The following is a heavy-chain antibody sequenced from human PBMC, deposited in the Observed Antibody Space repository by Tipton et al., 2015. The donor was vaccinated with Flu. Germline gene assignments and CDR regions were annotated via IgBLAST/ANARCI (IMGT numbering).Heavy chain of an antibody. CDR3: ATLTGDDY. D-gene: IGHD7-27*01. J-gene: IGHJ4*02. CDR1: GFTFSSYE. V-gene: IGHV3-48*03. Sequence: SLRLSCAASGFTFSSYEMNWVRQAPGKGLEWLSYISSSGNTISYADSVRGRFTISRDNTKKSPYLQLDSLRAEDTAIYYCATLTGDDYWGQGIMVTVSS. CDR2: ISSSGNTI.